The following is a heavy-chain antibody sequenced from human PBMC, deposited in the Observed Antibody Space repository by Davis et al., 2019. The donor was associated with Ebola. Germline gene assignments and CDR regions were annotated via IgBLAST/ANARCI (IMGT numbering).Heavy chain of an antibody. CDR3: ARPLYGYRARLFDP. Sequence: PSETLSLTCTVSGGSISSYYWSWIRQPPGKGLEWIGEINHSGSTNYNPSLKSRVTISVDTSKNQFSLKLSSVTAADTAVYYCARPLYGYRARLFDPWGQGTLVTVSS. CDR1: GGSISSYY. J-gene: IGHJ5*02. CDR2: INHSGST. D-gene: IGHD4-17*01. V-gene: IGHV4-34*01.